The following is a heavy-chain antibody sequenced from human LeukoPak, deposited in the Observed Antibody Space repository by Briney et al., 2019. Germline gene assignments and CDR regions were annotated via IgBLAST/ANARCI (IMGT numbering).Heavy chain of an antibody. CDR2: INREGTRT. CDR3: AREPDFYGSGRNFDY. Sequence: QPGGSLRLSCAASGFTFNSYWMHWVRQAPGKGLVWVSRINREGTRTTYADSMKGRFTISRDNAKNTVYLQLNSLRADDTAVYYCAREPDFYGSGRNFDYWGQGTLVTVSS. CDR1: GFTFNSYW. J-gene: IGHJ4*02. D-gene: IGHD3-10*01. V-gene: IGHV3-74*01.